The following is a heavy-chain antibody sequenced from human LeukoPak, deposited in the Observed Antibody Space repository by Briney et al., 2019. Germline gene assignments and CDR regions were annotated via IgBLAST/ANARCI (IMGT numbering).Heavy chain of an antibody. CDR2: INWNGGST. CDR3: ASFPASGRYYYYYYMDV. V-gene: IGHV3-20*04. Sequence: GGSLRLSCAASGFTFDDYGMSWVRQAPGKGLEWVSGINWNGGSTGYADSVKGRFTISRDNAKNSLYLQMNSLRAEDTALYYCASFPASGRYYYYYYMDVWGKGTTVTVSS. J-gene: IGHJ6*03. CDR1: GFTFDDYG. D-gene: IGHD6-25*01.